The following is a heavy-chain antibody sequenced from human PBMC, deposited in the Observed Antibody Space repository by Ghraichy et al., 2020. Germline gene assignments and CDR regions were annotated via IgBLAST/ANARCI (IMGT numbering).Heavy chain of an antibody. Sequence: GGSLRLSCAASGFTFSSYAMSWVRQAPGKGLEWVSGISGSGGGTYYADSVKGRFTISRDNSKNTLYFQMNSLRAEDTAVYYCAKRGAYASGWSFDYWGQGILVTVSS. CDR1: GFTFSSYA. CDR2: ISGSGGGT. J-gene: IGHJ4*02. D-gene: IGHD6-19*01. CDR3: AKRGAYASGWSFDY. V-gene: IGHV3-23*01.